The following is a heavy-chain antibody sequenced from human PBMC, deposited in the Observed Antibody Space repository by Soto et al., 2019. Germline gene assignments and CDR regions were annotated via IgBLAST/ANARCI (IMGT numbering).Heavy chain of an antibody. CDR2: IYYNGNT. CDR3: ARARLRAVYAFDF. J-gene: IGHJ3*01. D-gene: IGHD4-17*01. CDR1: GGSISTVGHY. Sequence: SETRSLTCSVSGGSISTVGHYWTWVRHHPGKGLEWIGYIYYNGNTYFSPSLKSRLTISIDTSKNQFSLKLSSVTAADTAMYYCARARLRAVYAFDFWGQGTMVTVS. V-gene: IGHV4-31*03.